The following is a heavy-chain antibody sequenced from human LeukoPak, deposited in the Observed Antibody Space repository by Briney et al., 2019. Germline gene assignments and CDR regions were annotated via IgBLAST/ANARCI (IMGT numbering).Heavy chain of an antibody. CDR3: ARSLSTAGIDY. D-gene: IGHD2-2*01. CDR1: GGSISSYY. Sequence: SETLSLTCTVSGGSISSYYWGWIRQPPGKGLEWIGSIHHTGSTYYNPSLKSRVTISVDTSKNQFSLKLRSVTAADTAVYYCARSLSTAGIDYWGQGTLVTVSS. V-gene: IGHV4-38-2*02. CDR2: IHHTGST. J-gene: IGHJ4*02.